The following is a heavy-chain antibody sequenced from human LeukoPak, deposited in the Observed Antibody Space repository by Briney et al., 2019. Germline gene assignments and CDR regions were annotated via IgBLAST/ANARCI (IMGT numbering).Heavy chain of an antibody. CDR2: IIPIFGTA. V-gene: IGHV1-69*05. J-gene: IGHJ5*02. Sequence: GASVKVSCKASEGTFSSYAISWVRQAPGQGLEWMGGIIPIFGTANYAQKFQGRVTITTDESTSTAYMELSSLRSEDTAVYYCARGGVIVVVPAAIGGNNWFDPWGQGTLVTVSS. D-gene: IGHD2-2*01. CDR1: EGTFSSYA. CDR3: ARGGVIVVVPAAIGGNNWFDP.